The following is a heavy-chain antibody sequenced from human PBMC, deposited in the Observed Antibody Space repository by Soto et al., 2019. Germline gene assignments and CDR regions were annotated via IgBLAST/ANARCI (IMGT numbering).Heavy chain of an antibody. CDR3: ARDLWSGYRSSDYYYYYMDV. D-gene: IGHD3-3*01. Sequence: SATLSLTCAFSSGSILSINWLSLVGEPPGKGLEWIGEIYHSGSTNYNPSLKSRVTISVDKSKNQFSLKLSSVTAADTAVYYCARDLWSGYRSSDYYYYYMDVWGKGTTVT. J-gene: IGHJ6*03. CDR1: SGSILSINW. CDR2: IYHSGST. V-gene: IGHV4-4*02.